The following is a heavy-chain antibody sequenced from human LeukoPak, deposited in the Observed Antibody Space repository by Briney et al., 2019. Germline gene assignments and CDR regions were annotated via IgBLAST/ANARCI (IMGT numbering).Heavy chain of an antibody. J-gene: IGHJ4*02. CDR3: ARVYDVLTGGFDH. CDR2: ISSSMISI. Sequence: GGSLRLSCAASGFTVSYNYMTWVRQAPGKGLEWVSFISSSMISIHYADSVQGRFTISRDNARNILYLQMNSLRAEDTAVYYCARVYDVLTGGFDHWGQGALVTVSS. D-gene: IGHD3-9*01. CDR1: GFTVSYNY. V-gene: IGHV3-69-1*01.